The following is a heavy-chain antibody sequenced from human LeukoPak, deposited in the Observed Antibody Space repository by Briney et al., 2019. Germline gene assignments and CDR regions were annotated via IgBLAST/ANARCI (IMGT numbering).Heavy chain of an antibody. J-gene: IGHJ4*02. D-gene: IGHD6-19*01. CDR1: GGSISSSSYS. V-gene: IGHV4-39*01. CDR2: IYYSGST. Sequence: SETLSLTCTVSGGSISSSSYSWGWIRQPPGKGLEWVGSIYYSGSTNYNPSLKSRVTISVDTSKNQFSLRLSSVTAADTAVYYCTHLSSGWTFAYWGQGTLVTVSS. CDR3: THLSSGWTFAY.